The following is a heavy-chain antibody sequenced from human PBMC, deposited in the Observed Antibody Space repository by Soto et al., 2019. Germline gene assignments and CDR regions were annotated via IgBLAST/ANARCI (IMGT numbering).Heavy chain of an antibody. D-gene: IGHD2-2*02. J-gene: IGHJ5*02. CDR2: IYYSGST. Sequence: SETLSLTCTVSGGSISRSTYYWGWIRQPPGKGLEWIGSIYYSGSTYYRPSLKSRVTISVDTSKNQFSLKLTSVTAADTAVYYCARQVPAAIRLGWFDPWGQGTLVTVSS. CDR1: GGSISRSTYY. V-gene: IGHV4-39*01. CDR3: ARQVPAAIRLGWFDP.